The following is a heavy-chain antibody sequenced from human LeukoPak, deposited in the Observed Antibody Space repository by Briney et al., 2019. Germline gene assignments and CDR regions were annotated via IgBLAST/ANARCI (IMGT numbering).Heavy chain of an antibody. V-gene: IGHV3-11*04. CDR1: GFTFSLYY. CDR2: IDSNGRIT. J-gene: IGHJ6*03. Sequence: PGGSLRLSCEASGFTFSLYYMSWIRQFPGKGLEWLSDIDSNGRITNYADSVQGRFIISRDNAKNSLYLQMNSLRVDDTAVYYCARDRRTGYPPYFYFYMDVWGKGTTVTVSS. D-gene: IGHD3/OR15-3a*01. CDR3: ARDRRTGYPPYFYFYMDV.